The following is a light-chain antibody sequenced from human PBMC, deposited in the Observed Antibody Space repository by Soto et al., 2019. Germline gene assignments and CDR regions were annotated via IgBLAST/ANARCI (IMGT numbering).Light chain of an antibody. CDR2: DAS. J-gene: IGKJ2*01. V-gene: IGKV3-11*01. Sequence: EIVLTQSPATLSLSPGQRPTLSCRASQSVSSYLAWYQQKPGQAPRLLIYDASNRATGIPARFSGSGSGTDFTLTISSLEAEDFAVYYCQQRSNLPRDTFGQGTKLEIK. CDR1: QSVSSY. CDR3: QQRSNLPRDT.